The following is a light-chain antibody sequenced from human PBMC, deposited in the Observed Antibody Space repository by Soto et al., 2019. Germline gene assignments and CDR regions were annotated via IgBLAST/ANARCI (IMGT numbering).Light chain of an antibody. J-gene: IGKJ1*01. CDR2: AAS. CDR1: QSISTY. CDR3: QQSFPTRWT. V-gene: IGKV1-39*01. Sequence: DIQMTQSPSSLSASVGDRVTITCRASQSISTYLNWYQQKPGKAPKLLIYAASSLESGVPSRFSGSGSGTDFSLTISSLQPEDFATYYCQQSFPTRWTFGQGTKVEI.